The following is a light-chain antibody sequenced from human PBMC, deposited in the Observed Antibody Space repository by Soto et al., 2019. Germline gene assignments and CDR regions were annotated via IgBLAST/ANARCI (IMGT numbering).Light chain of an antibody. CDR1: QSVSSSY. Sequence: EIVLTQSPGTLSLSPGERATLSCRASQSVSSSYLAWYQQKPGQAPRLLIYGASSRATGVPDRFSGSGSGTDVTLTISRVEPEDFAVYYCQQYGSSPLTFGGGTKVEIK. CDR2: GAS. V-gene: IGKV3-20*01. J-gene: IGKJ4*01. CDR3: QQYGSSPLT.